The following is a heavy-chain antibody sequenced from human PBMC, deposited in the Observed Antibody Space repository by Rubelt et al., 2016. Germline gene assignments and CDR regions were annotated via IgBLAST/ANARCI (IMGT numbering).Heavy chain of an antibody. V-gene: IGHV5-51*01. Sequence: EVQLVQSGAEVKKPGESLKISCKGSGYSFTSYWIGRVRQMAGKGLEWMGVIYPGVPGTRYRPYFQAQVTISADKSISTGYLQWSSLKASDTAMYYCSRVTTVTNDNWFDPWGQGTLVTVSS. CDR3: SRVTTVTNDNWFDP. J-gene: IGHJ5*02. CDR2: IYPGVPGT. D-gene: IGHD4-17*01. CDR1: GYSFTSYW.